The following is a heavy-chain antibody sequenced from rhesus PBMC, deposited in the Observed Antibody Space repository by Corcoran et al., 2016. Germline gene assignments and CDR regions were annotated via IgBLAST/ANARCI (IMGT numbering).Heavy chain of an antibody. CDR1: GYSISSGYD. V-gene: IGHV4-76*01. D-gene: IGHD6-25*01. CDR2: IYGSSGNT. J-gene: IGHJ4*01. Sequence: QVQLQESGPGVVKPSETLSLTCAVSGYSISSGYDWSWIRQPPGKGLEWIGDIYGSSGNTNYNQSLKNRVTISKDPSKNQFSLKLSSVTAADTAVYYCARRAFVAAAGTLFDYWGQGVLVTVSS. CDR3: ARRAFVAAAGTLFDY.